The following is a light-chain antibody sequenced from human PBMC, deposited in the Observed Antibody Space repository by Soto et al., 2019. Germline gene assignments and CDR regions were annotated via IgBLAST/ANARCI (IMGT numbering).Light chain of an antibody. V-gene: IGLV2-14*01. CDR1: SSDVGGYNY. CDR3: SSYTRSSTPLYVV. CDR2: DVS. Sequence: QSALTQPASVSGSPGQSITISCTGTSSDVGGYNYVSWYQQHPGKAPKVMIYDVSNRPSGVSNRFSGSKSGNTASLTISGLQAEDEADYCCSSYTRSSTPLYVVFGGGTKLTVL. J-gene: IGLJ2*01.